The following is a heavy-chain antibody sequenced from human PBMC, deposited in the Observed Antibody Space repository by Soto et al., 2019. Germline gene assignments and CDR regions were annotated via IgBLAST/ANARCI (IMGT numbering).Heavy chain of an antibody. CDR2: MNPNSGNT. CDR3: ARQDFYSGCSDY. CDR1: GYTFTSYD. V-gene: IGHV1-8*01. Sequence: ASVKVSCKASGYTFTSYDINWVRQATGQGLEWMGWMNPNSGNTGYAQKFQGRVTMTRNTSISTAYMELSSLKASDTAMYYCARQDFYSGCSDYWGQGTLVTVSS. D-gene: IGHD6-19*01. J-gene: IGHJ4*02.